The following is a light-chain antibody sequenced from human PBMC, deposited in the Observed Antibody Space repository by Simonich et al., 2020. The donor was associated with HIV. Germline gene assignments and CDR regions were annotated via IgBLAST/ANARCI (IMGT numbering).Light chain of an antibody. CDR1: QAISSY. J-gene: IGKJ4*01. Sequence: DIQLTQSPSFLSASVGDRVTITCRASQAISSYLAWYQQKPEEAPKLLIYAASTLQSGVPSRFSGSGSGTEFTLTISSLQPEDFATYYCQQLNSYPRALTFGGGTKVEIK. V-gene: IGKV1-9*01. CDR3: QQLNSYPRALT. CDR2: AAS.